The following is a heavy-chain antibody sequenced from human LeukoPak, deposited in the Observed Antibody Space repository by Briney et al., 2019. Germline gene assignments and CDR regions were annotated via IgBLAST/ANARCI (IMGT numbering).Heavy chain of an antibody. V-gene: IGHV3-23*01. D-gene: IGHD3-22*01. CDR2: ISCSGGST. Sequence: GGTLRLSCAASGRTFSSYSRSWVRQAPGKGLEWVAAISCSGGSTYDADSVRRGFTIPRADPKKSLYLQMNRLRGEDSAVYYCAKGVYYHDRSRYYSPVSYYFVYWGQGALVTVSS. CDR3: AKGVYYHDRSRYYSPVSYYFVY. J-gene: IGHJ4*02. CDR1: GRTFSSYS.